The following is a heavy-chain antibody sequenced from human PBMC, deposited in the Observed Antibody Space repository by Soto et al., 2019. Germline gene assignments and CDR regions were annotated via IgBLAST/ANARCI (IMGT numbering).Heavy chain of an antibody. J-gene: IGHJ5*02. D-gene: IGHD6-19*01. CDR1: GGSISSYY. V-gene: IGHV4-59*01. CDR3: ARVKRQWLVGGVWFDP. Sequence: SETLSLTCTVSGGSISSYYWSWIRQPPGKGLEWIGYIYYSGSTNYNPSLKSRVTISVDTSKNQFSLKLSSVTAADTAVYYCARVKRQWLVGGVWFDPWGQGTLVTVSS. CDR2: IYYSGST.